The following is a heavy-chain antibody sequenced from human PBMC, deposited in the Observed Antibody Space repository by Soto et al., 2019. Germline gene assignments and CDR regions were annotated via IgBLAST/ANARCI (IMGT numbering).Heavy chain of an antibody. CDR2: IIPIFGTA. J-gene: IGHJ4*02. Sequence: GASVKVSCEASGGTFSSYAISWVRQAPGQGLEWMGGIIPIFGTANYAQKFQGRVTITADESTSTAYMELSSLRSEDTAVYYCARLGERSTGCGRDCYFGYFGYWGQGTLVTVSS. CDR3: ARLGERSTGCGRDCYFGYFGY. CDR1: GGTFSSYA. D-gene: IGHD2-21*02. V-gene: IGHV1-69*13.